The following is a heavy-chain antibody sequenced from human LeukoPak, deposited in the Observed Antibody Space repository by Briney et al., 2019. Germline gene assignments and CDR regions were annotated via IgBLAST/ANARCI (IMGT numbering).Heavy chain of an antibody. CDR3: ARSGVVVAALERGVVNWFDP. J-gene: IGHJ5*02. D-gene: IGHD2-15*01. CDR1: GFTFSSYS. Sequence: GSLRLSCAASGFTFSSYSMNWVRQAPGKGLEWVSSISSSSSYIYYADSVKGRFTISRDNAKNSLFLRMNSLRAEDTAVYYCARSGVVVAALERGVVNWFDPWGQGTLVTVSS. V-gene: IGHV3-21*01. CDR2: ISSSSSYI.